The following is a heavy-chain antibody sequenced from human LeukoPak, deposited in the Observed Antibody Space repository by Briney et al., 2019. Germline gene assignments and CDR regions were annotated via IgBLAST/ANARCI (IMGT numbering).Heavy chain of an antibody. CDR2: MFNSGST. D-gene: IGHD1-14*01. CDR1: GGSISITSNY. J-gene: IGHJ5*02. Sequence: SETLSLTCTVSGGSISITSNYRGWVRQPRGKGLEWSGSMFNSGSTYHNPSLKSRVTISIDTSKNQFSLKLSSVTAADTAVYYCARHRVFNWNHPIWFDPWGQGTLVTVSS. CDR3: ARHRVFNWNHPIWFDP. V-gene: IGHV4-39*01.